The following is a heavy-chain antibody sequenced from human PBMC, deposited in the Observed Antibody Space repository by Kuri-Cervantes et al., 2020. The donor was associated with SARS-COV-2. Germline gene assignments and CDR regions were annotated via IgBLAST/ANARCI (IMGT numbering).Heavy chain of an antibody. V-gene: IGHV3-20*04. CDR2: INWNGGST. CDR1: GFTFDDYG. D-gene: IGHD5-12*01. J-gene: IGHJ4*02. Sequence: GESLKISCAASGFTFDDYGMSWVRQAPGKGLEWVSGINWNGGSTGYADSVKGRFTISRDNAKNSLYLQMNSLRAEDTAVYYCARSGYSGYDLSYWGQGTLVTVSS. CDR3: ARSGYSGYDLSY.